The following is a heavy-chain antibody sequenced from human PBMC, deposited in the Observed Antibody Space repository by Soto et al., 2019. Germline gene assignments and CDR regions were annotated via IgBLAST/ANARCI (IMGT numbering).Heavy chain of an antibody. D-gene: IGHD1-1*01. V-gene: IGHV1-69*02. CDR3: AFDVQTGVVYFDN. CDR1: GGTFSTYT. CDR2: IIPLFGLP. J-gene: IGHJ4*02. Sequence: QVQLVQSGAEVKKPGSSVKVSCKASGGTFSTYTISWVRQAPGQGLEWLGRIIPLFGLPNHAQKFQDRVTITADKSTDTAYLEMNSLRHEDTAVYYCAFDVQTGVVYFDNWGQGTLVTVSS.